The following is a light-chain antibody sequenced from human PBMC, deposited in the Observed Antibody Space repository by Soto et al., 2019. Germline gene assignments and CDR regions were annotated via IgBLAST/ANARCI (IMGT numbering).Light chain of an antibody. CDR3: QPRRT. CDR2: AAS. J-gene: IGKJ1*01. Sequence: DIQMTQSPSSLSASVGDRDTITCRASQSISSYLNWYQQKPGKAPKHLIYAASSLQSGVPSRFSGSGSGTDFTLTISSLQPEDFATYYCQPRRTCGQGTKV. CDR1: QSISSY. V-gene: IGKV1-39*01.